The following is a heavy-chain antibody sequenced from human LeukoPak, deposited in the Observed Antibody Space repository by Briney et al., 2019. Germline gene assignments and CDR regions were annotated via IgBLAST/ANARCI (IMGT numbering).Heavy chain of an antibody. CDR1: GGSISSYY. D-gene: IGHD5-18*01. J-gene: IGHJ4*02. V-gene: IGHV4-59*08. CDR3: ARHPNHPLYSYGLHVFDY. Sequence: SETLSLTCTVSGGSISSYYWSWIRQPPGKGLEWIGYIYYSGSTNYNPSLKSRVTISVDTSKNQFSLKLSSVTAADTAVYYCARHPNHPLYSYGLHVFDYWGQGTLVTVSS. CDR2: IYYSGST.